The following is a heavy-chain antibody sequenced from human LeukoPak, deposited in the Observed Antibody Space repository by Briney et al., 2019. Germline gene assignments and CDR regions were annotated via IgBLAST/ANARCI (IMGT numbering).Heavy chain of an antibody. CDR3: ARERDSSSGEFDY. D-gene: IGHD6-6*01. Sequence: GGSLRLSCAASGFTFSSYDMHWVRQATGKGLEWVSAIGTAGDTYYPGSVKGRFTISRGNAKNSLYLQMNSLRAGDTAVYYCARERDSSSGEFDYWGQGTLVTVSS. CDR2: IGTAGDT. V-gene: IGHV3-13*01. CDR1: GFTFSSYD. J-gene: IGHJ4*02.